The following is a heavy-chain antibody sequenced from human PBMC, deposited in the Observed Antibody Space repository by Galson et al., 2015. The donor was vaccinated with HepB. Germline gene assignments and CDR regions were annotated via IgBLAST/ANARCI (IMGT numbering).Heavy chain of an antibody. CDR3: TRGDGADSWYSEF. D-gene: IGHD1-26*01. V-gene: IGHV3-30*03. Sequence: SLRLSCAASGFSFISYGMHWVRQAPGKGLEWVAVISHFGSNEYYADSVTGRFTISRDNARNSMYLQMRSLKDEDTAVYFCTRGDGADSWYSEFWGQGTLVTVSS. CDR1: GFSFISYG. J-gene: IGHJ4*02. CDR2: ISHFGSNE.